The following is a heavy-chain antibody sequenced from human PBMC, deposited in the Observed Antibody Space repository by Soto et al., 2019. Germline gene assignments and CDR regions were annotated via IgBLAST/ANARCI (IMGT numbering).Heavy chain of an antibody. CDR1: GYTFTGYY. D-gene: IGHD2-2*01. J-gene: IGHJ4*02. Sequence: ASVNVSCKASGYTFTGYYMHWVRQAPGQGLEWMGWINPNSGGTNYAQKFQGWVTMTRDTSISTAYMELSRLRSDDTAVYYCARGGIVVVPAPHLFDYWGQGTLVTVSS. CDR2: INPNSGGT. CDR3: ARGGIVVVPAPHLFDY. V-gene: IGHV1-2*04.